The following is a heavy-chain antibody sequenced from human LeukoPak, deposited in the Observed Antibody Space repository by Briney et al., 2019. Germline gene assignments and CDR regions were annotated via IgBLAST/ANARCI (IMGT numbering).Heavy chain of an antibody. V-gene: IGHV3-21*06. CDR3: ARGRPTGSSRRFVVQ. D-gene: IGHD2-15*01. CDR2: MSSGGSYI. CDR1: GFTFSSYA. Sequence: GGSLRLSCAASGFTFSSYAMTWVRQAPGKGLEWVSSMSSGGSYIYYADSVWGRFTISRDNAKDSLFLLKNSLRVEDTAVYYCARGRPTGSSRRFVVQWGQGTLVTVSS. J-gene: IGHJ4*02.